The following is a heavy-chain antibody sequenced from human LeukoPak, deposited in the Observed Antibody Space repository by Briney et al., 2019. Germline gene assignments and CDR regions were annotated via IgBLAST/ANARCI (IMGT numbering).Heavy chain of an antibody. D-gene: IGHD6-19*01. CDR1: GLTFSSYA. Sequence: GGSLRLSCAASGLTFSSYAMSWVRQAPGKGMEWVSTISGSGSSTYYADSVKGRFTISRDNSKNTLYLQMTNLRAADTGVYYCAKDLSRAVAADWFDPWDQGSLVTVSS. V-gene: IGHV3-23*01. CDR2: ISGSGSST. J-gene: IGHJ5*02. CDR3: AKDLSRAVAADWFDP.